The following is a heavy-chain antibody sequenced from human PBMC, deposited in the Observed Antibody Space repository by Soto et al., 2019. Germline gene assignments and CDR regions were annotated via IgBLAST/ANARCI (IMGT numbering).Heavy chain of an antibody. J-gene: IGHJ4*02. D-gene: IGHD3-10*01. Sequence: GGSLRLSCAASGFTFSNYGMHWVRQAPGKGLEWVAFISDDGSNKYYADSMKGRFTMSRDNSKNTLYLQMNSLRAEDTAVYYCAKARRGEIDYWGKGTLVIAPQ. V-gene: IGHV3-30*18. CDR2: ISDDGSNK. CDR3: AKARRGEIDY. CDR1: GFTFSNYG.